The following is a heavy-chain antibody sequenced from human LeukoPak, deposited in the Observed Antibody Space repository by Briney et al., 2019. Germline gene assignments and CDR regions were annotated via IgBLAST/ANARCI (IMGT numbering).Heavy chain of an antibody. J-gene: IGHJ4*02. V-gene: IGHV4-39*01. CDR3: VSPRGSNYGYFDY. CDR2: IYYSKNT. CDR1: GGSISSSSAY. D-gene: IGHD5-18*01. Sequence: ASETLSLTCTVSGGSISSSSAYWGWIRQPPGKGLEWIGSIYYSKNTYYNPSLKSRVTISADTSKNQFSLTLGSVSATDTAVYYCVSPRGSNYGYFDYWGQGTLVTVSS.